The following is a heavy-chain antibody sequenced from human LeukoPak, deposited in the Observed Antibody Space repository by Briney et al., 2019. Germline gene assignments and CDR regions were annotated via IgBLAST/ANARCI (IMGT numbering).Heavy chain of an antibody. D-gene: IGHD3-10*01. V-gene: IGHV4-4*07. CDR1: GYSISSSYY. J-gene: IGHJ6*03. Sequence: PSETLSLTCAVSGYSISSSYYWSWIRQPAGKGLEWIGRIYTSGSTNYNPSLKSRVTMSVDTSKNQFSLKLSSVTAADTAVYYCARDLYGSGRGRPDVWGKGTTVTVSS. CDR2: IYTSGST. CDR3: ARDLYGSGRGRPDV.